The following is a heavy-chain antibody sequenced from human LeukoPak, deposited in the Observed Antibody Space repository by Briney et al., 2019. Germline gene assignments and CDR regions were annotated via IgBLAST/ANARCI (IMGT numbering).Heavy chain of an antibody. Sequence: GGSLRLSCAASGFTVRSNYMSWVRQAPGKGLEWVSSISGVGSTSYADSVKGRFTISRDNSRSTLYLHMDSLRPEDTAVYYCARSGYYYDSSGSSSWGQGTLVTVSS. CDR1: GFTVRSNY. CDR2: ISGVGST. V-gene: IGHV3-66*01. D-gene: IGHD3-22*01. CDR3: ARSGYYYDSSGSSS. J-gene: IGHJ5*02.